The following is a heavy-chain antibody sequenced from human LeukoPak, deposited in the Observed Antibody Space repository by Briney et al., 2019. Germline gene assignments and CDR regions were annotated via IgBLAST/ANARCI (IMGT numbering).Heavy chain of an antibody. Sequence: GSSVKVSCKASGGTFRSYAISWVRQAPGQGLEWMGRIIPIFGIANYAQKFQGRVTITADKSTSTAYMELSSLRSEDTAVYYCARDGYNNYFDYWGQGTLVTVSS. J-gene: IGHJ4*02. D-gene: IGHD5-24*01. V-gene: IGHV1-69*04. CDR2: IIPIFGIA. CDR1: GGTFRSYA. CDR3: ARDGYNNYFDY.